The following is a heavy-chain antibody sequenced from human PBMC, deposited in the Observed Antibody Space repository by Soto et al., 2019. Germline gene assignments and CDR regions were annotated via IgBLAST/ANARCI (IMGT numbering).Heavy chain of an antibody. V-gene: IGHV3-30-3*01. J-gene: IGHJ4*02. CDR1: GFTFSRYA. CDR3: ARSRNGAVPDSINF. D-gene: IGHD2-8*01. CDR2: ISRDGSSK. Sequence: QVHLVESGGGVVQPGGSLRLSCAASGFTFSRYAMHWVRQAPGEGQEWVAVISRDGSSKYYGDSVKGRFTVSRDNSNNTLYLSMTSLRPDDTAVFYCARSRNGAVPDSINFWGQGTLVTVSS.